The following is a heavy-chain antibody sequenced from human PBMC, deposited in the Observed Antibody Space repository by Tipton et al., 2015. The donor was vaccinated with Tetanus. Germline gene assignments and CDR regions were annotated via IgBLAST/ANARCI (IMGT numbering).Heavy chain of an antibody. J-gene: IGHJ4*02. V-gene: IGHV4-30-4*01. CDR2: IYYSGST. Sequence: TLSLTCSVSGASIKNSPYFWNWIRRSPGKGLEWIGYIYYSGSTFYNPSLKSRVTMSVDTSKNQFSLNLTSVTAADTAVYYCARGVPREAFYLDSWGPGQQVTVSS. CDR1: GASIKNSPYF. CDR3: ARGVPREAFYLDS. D-gene: IGHD2/OR15-2a*01.